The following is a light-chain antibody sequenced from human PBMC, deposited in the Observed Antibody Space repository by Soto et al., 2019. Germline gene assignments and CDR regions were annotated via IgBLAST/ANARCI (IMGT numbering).Light chain of an antibody. J-gene: IGKJ4*01. CDR3: HQHAYAPLT. CDR1: QSVGRNY. CDR2: NAF. V-gene: IGKV3-20*01. Sequence: EIVLTQSPGSLSLSPGESATLSCRASQSVGRNYLGWFQHKPGQAPRLLIYNAFTRATGVSDRFSGSGSGTDFTLIVSRLEPEDFAVYYCHQHAYAPLTFGGGTKVDIK.